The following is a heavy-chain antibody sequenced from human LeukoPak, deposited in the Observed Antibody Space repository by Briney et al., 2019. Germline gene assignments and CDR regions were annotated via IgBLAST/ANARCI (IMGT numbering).Heavy chain of an antibody. D-gene: IGHD2-15*01. V-gene: IGHV4-34*01. CDR3: ARDNCSGGSCYLGYYYYMDV. J-gene: IGHJ6*03. CDR2: INHSGST. CDR1: GGSFSGYY. Sequence: PSETLSLTCAVYGGSFSGYYWSWIRQPPGKGLEWIGEINHSGSTNYNPSLKSRVTISVDTSKNQFSLKLSSVTAADTAVYYCARDNCSGGSCYLGYYYYMDVWGKGTTVTVSS.